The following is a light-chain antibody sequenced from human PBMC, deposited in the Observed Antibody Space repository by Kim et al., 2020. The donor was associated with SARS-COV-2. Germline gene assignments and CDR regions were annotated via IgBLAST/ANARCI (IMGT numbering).Light chain of an antibody. CDR1: QSISSS. J-gene: IGKJ2*01. V-gene: IGKV1-5*01. CDR3: QQYNTH. Sequence: DIQMTQSPSTLSASIGDRVSITCRASQSISSSLAWYQQKPGKAPKLLIYDASSLESGVPSRFSGSRSGTEFTLTISTLQPDDFATYNCQQYNTHFAQGTKLEI. CDR2: DAS.